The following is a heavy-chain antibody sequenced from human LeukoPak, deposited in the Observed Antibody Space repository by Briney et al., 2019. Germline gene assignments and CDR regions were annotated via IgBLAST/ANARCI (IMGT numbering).Heavy chain of an antibody. Sequence: GGSLRLSCAASGFTFSSYWMSWVRQAPGKGLKWVANIKRDGSEKYYVDSVKGRFTISRDNAKNSLYLQMNSLRAEDTAVYYCARDAADNWFDPWGQGTLVTVSS. CDR3: ARDAADNWFDP. V-gene: IGHV3-7*01. D-gene: IGHD6-13*01. J-gene: IGHJ5*02. CDR2: IKRDGSEK. CDR1: GFTFSSYW.